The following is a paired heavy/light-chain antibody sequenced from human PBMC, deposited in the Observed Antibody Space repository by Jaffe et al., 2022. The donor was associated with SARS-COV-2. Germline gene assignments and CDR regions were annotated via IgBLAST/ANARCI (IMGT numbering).Light chain of an antibody. CDR3: QQYGSSLWT. CDR2: GAS. Sequence: EIVLTQSPGTLSLSPGERATLSCRASQSVSSSYLAWYQQKPGQAPRLLIYGASSRAAGVPDRFSGSGSGTDFTLTISRLEPEDIAVYYCQQYGSSLWTFGQGTKVEIK. CDR1: QSVSSSY. J-gene: IGKJ1*01. V-gene: IGKV3-20*01.
Heavy chain of an antibody. CDR1: GFTFSSYS. J-gene: IGHJ6*02. D-gene: IGHD4-4*01. CDR3: ARDGAGYSNLYYYYGMDV. Sequence: EVQLVESGGGLVQPGGSLKLSCAASGFTFSSYSMNWVRQAPGKGLEWVSYITSNSGIIYYADSVKGRFTISRDNAKNSLYLQMNSLRDEDTAVFYCARDGAGYSNLYYYYGMDVWGQGTTVTVSS. V-gene: IGHV3-48*02. CDR2: ITSNSGII.